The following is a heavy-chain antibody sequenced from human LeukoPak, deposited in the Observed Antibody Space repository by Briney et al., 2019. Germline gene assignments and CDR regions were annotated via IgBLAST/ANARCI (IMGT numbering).Heavy chain of an antibody. CDR2: ITHSGST. Sequence: PSETLSLTCAVYGGSFSGYYWSWIRQPPGKGLEWIGEITHSGSTTYNPSLKSRATISVDTSKNQFSLKLSSGTAADTAVYYCARGPNNRGYSYNNSFDPWGQGTLVTVSS. CDR3: ARGPNNRGYSYNNSFDP. J-gene: IGHJ5*02. CDR1: GGSFSGYY. V-gene: IGHV4-34*01. D-gene: IGHD5-18*01.